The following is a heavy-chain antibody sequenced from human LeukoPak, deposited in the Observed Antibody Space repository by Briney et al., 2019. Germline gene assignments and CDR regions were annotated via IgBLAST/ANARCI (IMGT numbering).Heavy chain of an antibody. Sequence: ASVKVSCKASGYTFTSYGISWVRQAPGQGLEWMGWISAYNGNTNYAQKLQGRVTMTTDTSTSTAYMELRSLRSDDTAVYYCARFAAGSTVTTDFDCWGQGTLVTVSS. D-gene: IGHD4-17*01. J-gene: IGHJ4*02. CDR2: ISAYNGNT. V-gene: IGHV1-18*01. CDR3: ARFAAGSTVTTDFDC. CDR1: GYTFTSYG.